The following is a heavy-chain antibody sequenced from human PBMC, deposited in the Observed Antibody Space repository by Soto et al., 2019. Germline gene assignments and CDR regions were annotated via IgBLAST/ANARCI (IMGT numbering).Heavy chain of an antibody. Sequence: QVQLVQSGAEVKKPGSSVKVSCKASGGSFSSYVISWVRQAPVQGLEWMGGIIPIFGAPTYAQKFQGRVTIIADKSTSTAYMELSSLRSEDTALYYCARAGPVSGNHAFDIWGQGTLVTVSS. CDR2: IIPIFGAP. CDR1: GGSFSSYV. CDR3: ARAGPVSGNHAFDI. V-gene: IGHV1-69*06. D-gene: IGHD6-19*01. J-gene: IGHJ3*02.